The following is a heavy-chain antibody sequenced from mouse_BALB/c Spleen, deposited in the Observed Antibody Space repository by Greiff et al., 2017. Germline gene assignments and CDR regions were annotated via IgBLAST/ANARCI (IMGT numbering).Heavy chain of an antibody. CDR1: GFAFSSYD. CDR2: ISSGGGST. D-gene: IGHD2-4*01. V-gene: IGHV5-12-1*01. Sequence: EVKLMESGGGLVKPGGSLKLSCAASGFAFSSYDMSWVRQTPEKRLEWVAYISSGGGSTYYPDTVKGRFTISRDNAKNTLYLQMSSLKSEDTAMYYCARGLNYDYGDDWGQGTTLTVSS. J-gene: IGHJ2*01. CDR3: ARGLNYDYGDD.